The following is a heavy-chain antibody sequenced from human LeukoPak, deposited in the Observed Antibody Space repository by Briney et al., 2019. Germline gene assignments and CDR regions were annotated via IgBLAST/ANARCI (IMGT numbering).Heavy chain of an antibody. CDR3: ATEASSGLED. D-gene: IGHD6-19*01. CDR1: GFAFDDYA. CDR2: FSWNSANI. Sequence: GGSLRLSCEASGFAFDDYAMHWVRQAPGKGLEWVSGFSWNSANIASADSVKGRFTISRDNAKNSLYLQMNSLRAEDTAVYYCATEASSGLEDWGQGILVTVSS. V-gene: IGHV3-9*01. J-gene: IGHJ4*02.